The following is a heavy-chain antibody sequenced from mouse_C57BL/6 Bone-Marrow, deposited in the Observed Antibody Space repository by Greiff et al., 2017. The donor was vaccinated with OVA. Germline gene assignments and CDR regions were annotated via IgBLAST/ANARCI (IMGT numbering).Heavy chain of an antibody. V-gene: IGHV1-4*01. D-gene: IGHD2-3*01. CDR1: GYTFTSYT. J-gene: IGHJ4*01. CDR2: INPSSGYT. Sequence: VKLQESGAELARPGASVKMSCKASGYTFTSYTMHWVKQRPGQGLEWIGYINPSSGYTKYNQKFKDKATLTADKSSSTAYMQLSSLTSEDSAVYYCARDGDGYPYAMDYWGQGTSVTVSS. CDR3: ARDGDGYPYAMDY.